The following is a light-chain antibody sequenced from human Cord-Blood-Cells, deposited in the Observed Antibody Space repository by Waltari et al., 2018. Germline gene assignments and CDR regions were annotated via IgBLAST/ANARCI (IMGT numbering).Light chain of an antibody. V-gene: IGLV1-40*01. Sequence: QSVLTQSPSVSGAPRQRVTISCTGSSPNIGAGYDVHWYQQPPGTAPKLLIYGNSNRPSGVPDRFSGSKSGTSASLAITGLQAEDEADYYCQSYDSSLSGYVFGTGTKVTVL. CDR3: QSYDSSLSGYV. CDR2: GNS. J-gene: IGLJ1*01. CDR1: SPNIGAGYD.